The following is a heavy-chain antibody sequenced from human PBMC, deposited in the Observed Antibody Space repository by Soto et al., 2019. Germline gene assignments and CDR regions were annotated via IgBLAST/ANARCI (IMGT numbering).Heavy chain of an antibody. J-gene: IGHJ5*02. Sequence: ASVKVSCKASGYTFTSYGIIWVRHAPGQVLEWMGWISTYNGNTNYAQKLQGRVTMTTDTYTSTAYMELRRLRSDDTAVYYRAREASRPGQSWFDPWGQGTLVTVSS. V-gene: IGHV1-18*04. CDR1: GYTFTSYG. CDR2: ISTYNGNT. CDR3: AREASRPGQSWFDP.